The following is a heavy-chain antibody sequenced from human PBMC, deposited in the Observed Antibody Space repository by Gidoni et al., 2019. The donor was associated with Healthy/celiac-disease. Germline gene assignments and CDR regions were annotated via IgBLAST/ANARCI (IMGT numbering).Heavy chain of an antibody. D-gene: IGHD3-3*01. CDR2: IKQGGSEK. Sequence: EVQLVESGGGLVQPGGSLSLSCAASGFTFSSYWLSWVRQAPGKGLEWVANIKQGGSEKYYVDSVKGRFTISRDNAKNSLYLQMNSLRAEDTAVYYCARDRSITIFGHKGGDAFDIWGQGTMVTVSS. CDR3: ARDRSITIFGHKGGDAFDI. CDR1: GFTFSSYW. J-gene: IGHJ3*02. V-gene: IGHV3-7*03.